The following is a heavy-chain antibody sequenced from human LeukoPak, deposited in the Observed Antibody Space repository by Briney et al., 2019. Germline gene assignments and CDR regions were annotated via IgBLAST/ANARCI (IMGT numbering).Heavy chain of an antibody. CDR3: ARVVDYDFWSGYYGIDY. D-gene: IGHD3-3*01. CDR2: IWYDGSNK. J-gene: IGHJ4*02. CDR1: GFTFSSYG. V-gene: IGHV3-33*01. Sequence: GGSLRLSCAASGFTFSSYGMHWVRQAPGKGLEWVAVIWYDGSNKYYADSVKGRFTISRDNSKNTLYLQMNSLRAEDTAVYYCARVVDYDFWSGYYGIDYWGQGTLVTVSS.